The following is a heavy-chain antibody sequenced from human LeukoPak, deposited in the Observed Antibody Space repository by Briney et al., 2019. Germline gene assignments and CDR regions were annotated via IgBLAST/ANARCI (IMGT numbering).Heavy chain of an antibody. CDR1: GGTFSSYA. D-gene: IGHD3-22*01. J-gene: IGHJ4*02. CDR2: ISAYNGNT. V-gene: IGHV1-18*01. Sequence: ASVKVSCKASGGTFSSYAISWVRQAPGQGLEWMGWISAYNGNTNYAQKLQGRVTMTTDTSTSTAYMELRSLRSGDTAVYYCARDTYYYDSSGYIDYWGQGTLVTVSS. CDR3: ARDTYYYDSSGYIDY.